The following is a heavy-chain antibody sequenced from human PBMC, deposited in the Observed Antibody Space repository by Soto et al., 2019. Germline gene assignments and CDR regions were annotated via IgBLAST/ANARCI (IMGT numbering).Heavy chain of an antibody. CDR1: GYTFTSYG. Sequence: GASVKVSCKASGYTFTSYGISWVRQAPGQGLEWMGWISAYNGNTNYAQKLQGRVTMTTDTSTSTAYMELRSLRSDDTAVYYCARGRDYDILTGYITWFAPWGQGTLVTVSS. CDR2: ISAYNGNT. CDR3: ARGRDYDILTGYITWFAP. J-gene: IGHJ5*02. D-gene: IGHD3-9*01. V-gene: IGHV1-18*01.